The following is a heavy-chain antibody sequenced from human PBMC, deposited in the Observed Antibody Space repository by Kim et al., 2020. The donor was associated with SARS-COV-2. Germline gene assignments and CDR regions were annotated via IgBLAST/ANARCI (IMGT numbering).Heavy chain of an antibody. CDR2: ISAYNGNT. CDR3: ARETYYYGSGSYPHAFDI. J-gene: IGHJ3*02. CDR1: GYIFTNYG. V-gene: IGHV1-18*01. Sequence: ASVKVSCKASGYIFTNYGISWVRQAPGQGLEWMGWISAYNGNTNYAQKLQGRVTMTTDTYTSTAYMELRSLRSDDTAVYYCARETYYYGSGSYPHAFDIWGQGTMVTVAS. D-gene: IGHD3-10*01.